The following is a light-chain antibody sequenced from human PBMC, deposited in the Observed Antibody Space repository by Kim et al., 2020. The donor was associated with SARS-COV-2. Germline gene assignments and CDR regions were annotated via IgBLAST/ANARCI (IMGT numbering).Light chain of an antibody. Sequence: QPVLTQPPSVSGAPGQRVTVSCAGTHSNIGAGYYAHCYQQFPGMAPKLLIYGDINRPSGVPDRFSGSKSGSSASLVITGLQPEDEAAYYCQSYDSSLSGFVCGSGTKVTVL. V-gene: IGLV1-40*01. CDR2: GDI. CDR1: HSNIGAGYY. J-gene: IGLJ1*01. CDR3: QSYDSSLSGFV.